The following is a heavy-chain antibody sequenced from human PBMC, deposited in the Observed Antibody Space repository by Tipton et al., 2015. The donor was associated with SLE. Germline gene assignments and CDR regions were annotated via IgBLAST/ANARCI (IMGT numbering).Heavy chain of an antibody. CDR1: GGSISSYY. V-gene: IGHV4-59*01. CDR3: GGGYSYANDY. Sequence: TLSLTCTVSGGSISSYYWSWIRQPPGKGLEWIGYIYYSGSTNYNPSLRSRVTISVDTSKNQFSLKLSSVTAADTAVYYCGGGYSYANDYWGQGTLVTVSS. J-gene: IGHJ4*02. CDR2: IYYSGST. D-gene: IGHD5-18*01.